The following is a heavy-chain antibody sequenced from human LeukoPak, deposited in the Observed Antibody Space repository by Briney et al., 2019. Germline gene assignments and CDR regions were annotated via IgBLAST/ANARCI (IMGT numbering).Heavy chain of an antibody. J-gene: IGHJ5*02. CDR3: ARHPISGSYREFDP. V-gene: IGHV4-34*01. D-gene: IGHD1-26*01. Sequence: SETLSLTCAVYGGSFSGYYWSWIRQPPGKGLEWIGEINHSGSTNYNPSLKSRVTISVDTSKNQFSLKLSSVTAADTAVYYCARHPISGSYREFDPWGQGTLVTVSS. CDR2: INHSGST. CDR1: GGSFSGYY.